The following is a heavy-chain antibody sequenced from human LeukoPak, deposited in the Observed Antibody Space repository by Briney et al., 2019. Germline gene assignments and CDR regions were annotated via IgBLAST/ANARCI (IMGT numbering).Heavy chain of an antibody. J-gene: IGHJ4*02. V-gene: IGHV4-61*02. CDR3: AREFSY. CDR1: GGSVSSGSYY. CDR2: ISTSGST. Sequence: PSETLSLTCTVSGGSVSSGSYYWTWIRQPAGKRLEWIGRISTSGSTNYNPSLKSRVTMSLDTSKNQFSLKLSSVTAADTAVYYCAREFSYWGQGTLVTVSS.